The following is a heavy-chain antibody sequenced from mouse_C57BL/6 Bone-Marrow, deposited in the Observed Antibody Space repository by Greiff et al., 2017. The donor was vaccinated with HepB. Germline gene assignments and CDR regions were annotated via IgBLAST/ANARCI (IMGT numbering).Heavy chain of an antibody. Sequence: VQVVESGPELVKPGASVKISCKASGYAFSSSWMNWVKQRPGKGLEWIGRIYPGDGDTNYNGKFKGKATLTADKSSSTAYMQLSSLTSEDSAVYFCAREGSSYGYFDYWGQGTTLTVSS. D-gene: IGHD1-1*01. J-gene: IGHJ2*01. V-gene: IGHV1-82*01. CDR2: IYPGDGDT. CDR1: GYAFSSSW. CDR3: AREGSSYGYFDY.